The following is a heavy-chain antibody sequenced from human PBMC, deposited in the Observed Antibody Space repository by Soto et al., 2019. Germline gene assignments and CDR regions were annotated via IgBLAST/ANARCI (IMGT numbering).Heavy chain of an antibody. CDR1: RYTFKSHG. CDR2: IDSTGANT. Sequence: GGSLRLSCVVSRYTFKSHGLSWVRQAPGKGLEWVSTIDSTGANTHYADSVRGRFTVSRDNSRNTLHLQMHDLRADDTALYYCVSWVSANFDYWGQGSLVTVFS. D-gene: IGHD3-16*01. V-gene: IGHV3-23*01. J-gene: IGHJ4*02. CDR3: VSWVSANFDY.